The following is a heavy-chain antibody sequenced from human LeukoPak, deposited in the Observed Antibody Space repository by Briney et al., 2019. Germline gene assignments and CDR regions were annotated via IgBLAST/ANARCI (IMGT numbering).Heavy chain of an antibody. CDR2: IKQDGSEK. Sequence: GGALRLSWAASGFIISNYWERWGGQAPGKGLGGEATIKQDGSEKYYMDSVKGRFTVSRDNAKNSLSLQMNSLRDEDTAVYYCARVCNICSSSWRSLDVWGQGTTVTVSS. CDR3: ARVCNICSSSWRSLDV. J-gene: IGHJ6*02. D-gene: IGHD6-6*01. CDR1: GFIISNYW. V-gene: IGHV3-7*04.